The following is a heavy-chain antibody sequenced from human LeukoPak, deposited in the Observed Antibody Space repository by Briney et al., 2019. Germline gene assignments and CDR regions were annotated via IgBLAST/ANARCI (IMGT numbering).Heavy chain of an antibody. J-gene: IGHJ3*02. CDR1: GGSISTYY. Sequence: SETLSLTCSVSGGSISTYYWSWIRQPAGKGLEWIGRIYTSGSTNYNPSLKSRVTMSVDTSKNQFSLKLSSVTAADTAVYYCASVGYSGYDTDAFDIWGQGTMVTVSS. V-gene: IGHV4-4*07. CDR2: IYTSGST. D-gene: IGHD5-12*01. CDR3: ASVGYSGYDTDAFDI.